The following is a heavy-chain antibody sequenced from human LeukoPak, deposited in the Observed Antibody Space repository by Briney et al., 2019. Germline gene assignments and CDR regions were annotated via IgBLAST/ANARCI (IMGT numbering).Heavy chain of an antibody. CDR2: IYYSGST. CDR3: ASADTAMVYFDY. J-gene: IGHJ4*02. Sequence: SETLSLTCTVSGGSISSYYWSWIRQPPGKGLEWIGYIYYSGSTNYNPSLKSRVTISVDTSKNQFSPKLSSVAAADTAVYYCASADTAMVYFDYWGQGTLVTVSS. V-gene: IGHV4-59*01. CDR1: GGSISSYY. D-gene: IGHD5-18*01.